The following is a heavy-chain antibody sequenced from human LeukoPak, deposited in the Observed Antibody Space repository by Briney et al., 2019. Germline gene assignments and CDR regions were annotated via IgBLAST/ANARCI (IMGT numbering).Heavy chain of an antibody. CDR2: IYSGGST. V-gene: IGHV3-53*01. J-gene: IGHJ6*02. CDR3: ARSITIFGVVILYYYGMEV. Sequence: GGSLRLSCAASGFTVSSNYMSWVRQAPGKGLEWVSVIYSGGSTYYADSVKGRFTISRDNSKNTLYLQMNSLRAEDTAVYYCARSITIFGVVILYYYGMEVWGQGTTVTVSS. D-gene: IGHD3-3*01. CDR1: GFTVSSNY.